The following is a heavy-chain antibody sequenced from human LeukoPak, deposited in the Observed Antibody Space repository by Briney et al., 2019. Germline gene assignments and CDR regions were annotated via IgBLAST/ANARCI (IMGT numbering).Heavy chain of an antibody. D-gene: IGHD3-22*01. CDR1: GYTFTGYY. Sequence: ASVKVSCKASGYTFTGYYMHWVRQAPGQGLEWMGWINPNSGGTNYAQKFQGRVTMTRDTSISTAYMELSRLRSDDTAVYYCARLDSSGYTDAFDIWGQGTMVTGSS. CDR2: INPNSGGT. CDR3: ARLDSSGYTDAFDI. J-gene: IGHJ3*02. V-gene: IGHV1-2*02.